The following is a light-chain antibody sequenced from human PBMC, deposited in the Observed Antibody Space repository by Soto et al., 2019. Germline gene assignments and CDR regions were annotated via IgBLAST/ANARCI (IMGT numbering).Light chain of an antibody. Sequence: DIQMTQSPSSLSASVGDRVTITCQASQDIRNYLHWYQQKPGKAPQLLIDDASNLEHGRPSRFSGSGSGTDFTTAISCLEPEEFTTYCCQQWYNLRRTFGGGTMVYI. V-gene: IGKV1-33*01. J-gene: IGKJ4*02. CDR2: DAS. CDR1: QDIRNY. CDR3: QQWYNLRRT.